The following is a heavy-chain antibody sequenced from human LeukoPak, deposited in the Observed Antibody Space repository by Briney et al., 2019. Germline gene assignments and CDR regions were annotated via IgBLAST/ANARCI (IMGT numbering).Heavy chain of an antibody. V-gene: IGHV3-23*01. Sequence: GGSVRLSCAASEFPFSNYAMNWVRQAPRKGLEWVSGISGGGGSTYYADSVKGRCTIFRDNSKNTLCLQMDSLRAEDTALYYCAKGSGINHYHWIDPWGQGTLVTVSS. D-gene: IGHD1-14*01. J-gene: IGHJ5*02. CDR1: EFPFSNYA. CDR2: ISGGGGST. CDR3: AKGSGINHYHWIDP.